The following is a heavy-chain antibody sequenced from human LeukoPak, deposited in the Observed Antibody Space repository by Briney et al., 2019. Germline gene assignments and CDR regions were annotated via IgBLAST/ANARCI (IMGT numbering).Heavy chain of an antibody. V-gene: IGHV3-15*01. CDR1: GVTLTSAW. Sequence: GGSLRLSCAVSGVTLTSAWMSWVRQAPGKGLEWVGRIKGKTAAGAPDYVASVKGRFAISRDDSKNTLFLQMNSLKTEDTAVYYCITGDYDFWSGFYSPNHYFDYWGQGTLVTVSS. CDR2: IKGKTAAGAP. CDR3: ITGDYDFWSGFYSPNHYFDY. D-gene: IGHD3-3*01. J-gene: IGHJ4*02.